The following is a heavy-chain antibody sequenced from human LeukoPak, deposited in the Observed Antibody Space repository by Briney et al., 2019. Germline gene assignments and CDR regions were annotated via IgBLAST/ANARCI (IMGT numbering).Heavy chain of an antibody. CDR2: IYSSGSA. V-gene: IGHV4-59*08. CDR1: GASINNNF. D-gene: IGHD3-22*01. Sequence: SETLSLTSTVSGASINNNFWTWIRQPPGKGLGWIGYIYSSGSANYNPSLKSRVIISGDTSKNQISLNLTSVTAADTAVYFCARHRDYYDTWGHGTLVTVSS. J-gene: IGHJ4*01. CDR3: ARHRDYYDT.